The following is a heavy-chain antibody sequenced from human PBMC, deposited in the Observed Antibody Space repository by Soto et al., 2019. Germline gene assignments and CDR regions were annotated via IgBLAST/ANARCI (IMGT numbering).Heavy chain of an antibody. Sequence: QLQLVQSGAEVKKPGSSVKVSCKASGGFVRSDPISWVRQAPGQGPEWIGGIIPVFGSPTYAEKFQGRVTITAAESSRTAYLELTSLKSADTAVYFCAKGEGQWELPLWGQGTQVTVSS. J-gene: IGHJ4*02. D-gene: IGHD1-7*01. CDR2: IIPVFGSP. CDR3: AKGEGQWELPL. CDR1: GGFVRSDP. V-gene: IGHV1-69*01.